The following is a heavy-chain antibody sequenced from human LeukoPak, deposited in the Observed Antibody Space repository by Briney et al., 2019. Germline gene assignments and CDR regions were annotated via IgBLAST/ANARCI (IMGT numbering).Heavy chain of an antibody. Sequence: GESLKISCKGSGYSFTSYWIGWVRQMPGKGLEWMGIIYPGDSGTRYSPSFQGQVTISADKSISTAYLQWSSLKASDTAMYYCARQDYGDTRDDAFDIWGQGTMVTVSS. D-gene: IGHD4-17*01. J-gene: IGHJ3*02. CDR3: ARQDYGDTRDDAFDI. CDR1: GYSFTSYW. V-gene: IGHV5-51*01. CDR2: IYPGDSGT.